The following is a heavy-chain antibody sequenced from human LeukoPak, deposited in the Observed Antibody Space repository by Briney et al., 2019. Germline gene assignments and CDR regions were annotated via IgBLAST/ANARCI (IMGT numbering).Heavy chain of an antibody. CDR2: IYYSGST. J-gene: IGHJ4*02. D-gene: IGHD3-22*01. Sequence: PSETLSLTCIVSSGSISSSDYYWGWIRQPPGKGLEWIGSIYYSGSTYYNPSLKSRVTMSVDTSKNQFSLKLSSVTAADTAVYYCARDQYYDSSTYYEIDYWGQGTLVTVSS. V-gene: IGHV4-39*07. CDR1: SGSISSSDYY. CDR3: ARDQYYDSSTYYEIDY.